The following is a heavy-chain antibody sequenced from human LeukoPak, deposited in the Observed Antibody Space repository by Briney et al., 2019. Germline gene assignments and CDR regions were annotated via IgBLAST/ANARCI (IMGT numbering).Heavy chain of an antibody. D-gene: IGHD6-13*01. Sequence: PGGSLRLSCAASRFVFPSSGMHWVRQAPGKGLEWVSAISGSGGSTYYADSVKGRFTISRDNSKNTLYLQMNSLRAEDTAVYYCAKDTAAAGTLFDYWGQGTLVTVSS. CDR3: AKDTAAAGTLFDY. J-gene: IGHJ4*02. CDR2: ISGSGGST. CDR1: RFVFPSSG. V-gene: IGHV3-23*01.